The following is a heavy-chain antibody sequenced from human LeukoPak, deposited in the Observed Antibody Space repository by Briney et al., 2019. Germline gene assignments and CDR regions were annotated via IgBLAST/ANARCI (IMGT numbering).Heavy chain of an antibody. V-gene: IGHV3-23*01. D-gene: IGHD2-15*01. CDR3: AKGRRGYCSGGSCYSFDY. CDR2: ISGSGGST. CDR1: GFTFSSYA. J-gene: IGHJ4*02. Sequence: PGGSLRLSCAASGFTFSSYAMSWVRQAPGKGLEWVSAISGSGGSTYYADSVKGRFTISRDNSKNTLYLQMNSLRAEDTAVYYCAKGRRGYCSGGSCYSFDYWGQGTLVTVSS.